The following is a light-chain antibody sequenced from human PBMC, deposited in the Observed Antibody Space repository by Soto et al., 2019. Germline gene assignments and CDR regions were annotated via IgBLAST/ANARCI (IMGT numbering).Light chain of an antibody. Sequence: EIVLTQSPGTLSLSPGEGATLSCRASQSVISHYLAWYQQKPGQAPRLLIFGASNRATGIPDRFSGSGSGTEFILTISSVESEDFAIYYCQQHNDWPTFGQGTRLEIK. CDR2: GAS. CDR1: QSVISHY. V-gene: IGKV3D-20*02. J-gene: IGKJ5*01. CDR3: QQHNDWPT.